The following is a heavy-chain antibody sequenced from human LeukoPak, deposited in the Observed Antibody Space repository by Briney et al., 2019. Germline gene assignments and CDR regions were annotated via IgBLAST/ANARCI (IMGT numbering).Heavy chain of an antibody. CDR3: ATEREITMVRGVIVY. J-gene: IGHJ4*02. CDR2: ISSSSSTI. Sequence: GGSLRLSCAASGFTFSSYSMNWVRQAPGKGQEWVSYISSSSSTIYYADSVKGRFTISRDNAKNSLYLQMNSLRAEDTAVYYCATEREITMVRGVIVYWGQGTLVTVSS. CDR1: GFTFSSYS. V-gene: IGHV3-48*01. D-gene: IGHD3-10*01.